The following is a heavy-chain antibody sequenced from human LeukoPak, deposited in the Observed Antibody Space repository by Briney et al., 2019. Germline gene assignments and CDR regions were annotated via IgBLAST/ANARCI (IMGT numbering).Heavy chain of an antibody. Sequence: GGSLRLSCAASGFTFSSYAMHWVRQAPGKGLEWVSVIYSGGSTYYADSVKGRFTISRDNSKNTLYLQMNSLRAEDTAVYYCASYYYFDYWGQGTLVTVSS. CDR1: GFTFSSYA. CDR3: ASYYYFDY. V-gene: IGHV3-53*01. CDR2: IYSGGST. D-gene: IGHD3-10*01. J-gene: IGHJ4*02.